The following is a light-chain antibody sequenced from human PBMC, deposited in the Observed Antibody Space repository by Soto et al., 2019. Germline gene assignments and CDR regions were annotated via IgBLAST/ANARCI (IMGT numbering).Light chain of an antibody. CDR3: QQYNKWPPT. Sequence: EIVMTQSPATLSVSPGERATLSCRASQSVSSNLAWFQQKPGQAPRLLIYGASTRDTSISARFSGSGSGTEFTLTISSLQSGDFAVYHCQQYNKWPPTFGQGTKVDVK. V-gene: IGKV3-15*01. J-gene: IGKJ1*01. CDR2: GAS. CDR1: QSVSSN.